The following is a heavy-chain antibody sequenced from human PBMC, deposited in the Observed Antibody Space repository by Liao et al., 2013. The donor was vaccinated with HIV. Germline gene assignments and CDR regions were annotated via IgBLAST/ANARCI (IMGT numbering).Heavy chain of an antibody. Sequence: QLHLQESGPGLVKPSETLSLTCTVSGGSISSSSYYWGWIRQPPGKGLEWIGTIYYSGRPYYNPSLKSRVTISIDMSNNQFSLKLNSVTAADTAVYYCATTVTTRRYYYYNMDVWGEGTTVTVSS. V-gene: IGHV4-39*07. J-gene: IGHJ6*03. CDR2: IYYSGRP. CDR3: ATTVTTRRYYYYNMDV. D-gene: IGHD4-17*01. CDR1: GGSISSSSYY.